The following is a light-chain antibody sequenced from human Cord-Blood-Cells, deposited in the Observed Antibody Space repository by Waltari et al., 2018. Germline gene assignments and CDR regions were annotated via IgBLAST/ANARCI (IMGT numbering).Light chain of an antibody. CDR2: EVS. CDR3: SSYTSSSTWV. V-gene: IGLV2-14*01. CDR1: SSDVGGYNS. Sequence: QSALTQPASVSGSPGQSITISCTGTSSDVGGYNSVSWYQQHPGKAPKLMIYEVSHRPSGVSTRFSGSKSGNTASLTISGRQAGDEADYYCSSYTSSSTWVFGGGTKLTVL. J-gene: IGLJ3*02.